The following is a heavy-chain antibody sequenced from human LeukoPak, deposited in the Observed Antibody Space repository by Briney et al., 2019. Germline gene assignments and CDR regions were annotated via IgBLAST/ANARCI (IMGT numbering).Heavy chain of an antibody. V-gene: IGHV5-51*01. J-gene: IGHJ4*02. CDR3: ARLHYDFWTGYLDTGDYYFDY. CDR1: GYSFTSYW. D-gene: IGHD3-3*01. Sequence: GESLKISCKGSGYSFTSYWIGWVRQMPGKGLEWMGIIYPGDSDTRYSPSFQGQVTISADKSISTAYLQWSSLKASDTAMYYCARLHYDFWTGYLDTGDYYFDYWGQGTLVTVSS. CDR2: IYPGDSDT.